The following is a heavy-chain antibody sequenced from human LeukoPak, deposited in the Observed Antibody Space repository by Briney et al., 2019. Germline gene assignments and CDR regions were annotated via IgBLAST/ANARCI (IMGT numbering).Heavy chain of an antibody. J-gene: IGHJ6*02. CDR2: IYYSGTT. CDR3: ARGPPAKPGTGYYYGMDV. D-gene: IGHD2-2*01. Sequence: SETLSLTCTVSGDSISSYYCDWIRQPPGKGLEWIGYIYYSGTTNYNPSLKSRVTISVDMSKNQFSLKLSSVTAADTAVYYCARGPPAKPGTGYYYGMDVWGQGTTVTVSS. V-gene: IGHV4-59*12. CDR1: GDSISSYY.